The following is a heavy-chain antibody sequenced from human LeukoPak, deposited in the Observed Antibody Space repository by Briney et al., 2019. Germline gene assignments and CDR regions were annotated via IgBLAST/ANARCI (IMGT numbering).Heavy chain of an antibody. CDR3: ARVEGLIAVAYFDY. CDR2: ISYDGSNK. D-gene: IGHD6-19*01. Sequence: GGSLRLSCAASGFTFSSYAMHWVRQAPGKGLEWVAVISYDGSNKYYADSVKGRFTISRDNSKNTLYLQMNSLRAEDTAVYYCARVEGLIAVAYFDYWGQGTLVTVSS. V-gene: IGHV3-30-3*01. J-gene: IGHJ4*02. CDR1: GFTFSSYA.